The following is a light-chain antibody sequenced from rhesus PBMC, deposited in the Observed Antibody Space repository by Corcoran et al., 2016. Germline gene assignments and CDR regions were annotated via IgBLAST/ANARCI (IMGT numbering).Light chain of an antibody. CDR1: QNVSTS. CDR3: PQGDSVPHS. V-gene: IGKV3-24*01. J-gene: IGKJ2*01. Sequence: EIVLTQSPTSMAVSPGERVTVACTARQNVSTSLFHWYQQKPGFPPSLLVYSTSSLASGVPTRFSGGGSGTSYTFTIRGVEAEDAADYYSPQGDSVPHSFGQGTKVEIK. CDR2: STS.